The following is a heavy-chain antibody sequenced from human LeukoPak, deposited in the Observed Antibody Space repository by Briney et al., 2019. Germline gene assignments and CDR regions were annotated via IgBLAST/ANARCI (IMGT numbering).Heavy chain of an antibody. V-gene: IGHV3-23*01. CDR1: GFTFSSYA. D-gene: IGHD5-18*01. J-gene: IGHJ4*02. CDR2: ISGSGGST. Sequence: GGSLRLSCAASGFTFSSYAMSWVRQALGKGLEWVSAISGSGGSTYYADSVKGRFTISRDNSKNTLYLQMNSLRAEDTAVYYCAKLSTLVGTANPDYWGQGTLVTVSS. CDR3: AKLSTLVGTANPDY.